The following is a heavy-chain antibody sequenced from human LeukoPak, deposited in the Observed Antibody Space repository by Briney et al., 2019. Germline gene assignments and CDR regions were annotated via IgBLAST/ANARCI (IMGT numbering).Heavy chain of an antibody. CDR3: AREDFDY. V-gene: IGHV3-30*04. CDR1: GFTFSSYA. Sequence: GGSLRLSCAASGFTFSSYAMHWVRQAPGKGLEWVAVISYDGSNKYYADSVKGRFTISRDNSKNTLYLQMNSLRAEDTAVYYCAREDFDYWGQGTLVTVSS. J-gene: IGHJ4*02. CDR2: ISYDGSNK.